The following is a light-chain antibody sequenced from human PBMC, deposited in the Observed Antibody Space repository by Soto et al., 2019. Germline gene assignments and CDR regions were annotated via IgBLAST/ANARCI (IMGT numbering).Light chain of an antibody. CDR3: QTWGTGIVV. CDR2: VNTEGAH. J-gene: IGLJ2*01. V-gene: IGLV4-69*01. Sequence: QSVLTQSPSASASLGASVKLTCILSSGHSRSDIAWHQQQPGKGHRFLMKVNTEGAHRKGDGMPDRFSGSSSGAERYLIISRLQSEDEADYYCQTWGTGIVVFGGGTKVTVL. CDR1: SGHSRSD.